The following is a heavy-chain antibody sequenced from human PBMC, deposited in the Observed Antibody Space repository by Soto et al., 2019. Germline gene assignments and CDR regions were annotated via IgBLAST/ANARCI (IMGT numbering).Heavy chain of an antibody. CDR1: GYTFTSCG. CDR3: ARLLIKYYYGSGSYVPLDY. D-gene: IGHD3-10*01. J-gene: IGHJ4*02. Sequence: DSGKVCCKAAGYTFTSCGSNWVLQTTGLGLEWIGWISPYNGNTNYAQNLQGRVTMNTDQSTCTAYMELRSLRSDDTAVYYCARLLIKYYYGSGSYVPLDYWGQGTLVTVSS. CDR2: ISPYNGNT. V-gene: IGHV1-18*01.